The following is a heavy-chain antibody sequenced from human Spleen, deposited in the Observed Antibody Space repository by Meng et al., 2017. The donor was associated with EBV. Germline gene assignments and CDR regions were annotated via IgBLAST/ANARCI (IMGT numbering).Heavy chain of an antibody. Sequence: VHLVQSGAGGKKPGASVKVSCKASGYTFTSYAMHWVRQAPGQRLEWMGWINGGSGNTKYSQKFQGRVTITRDTSASTVYMELSSLRSEESAVYYCARSIDSGVFDPWGQGTLVTVSS. V-gene: IGHV1-3*01. CDR1: GYTFTSYA. D-gene: IGHD1-26*01. CDR2: INGGSGNT. CDR3: ARSIDSGVFDP. J-gene: IGHJ5*02.